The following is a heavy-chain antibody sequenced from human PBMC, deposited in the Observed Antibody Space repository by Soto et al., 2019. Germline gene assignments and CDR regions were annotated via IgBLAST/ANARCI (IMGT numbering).Heavy chain of an antibody. Sequence: SLRLSCATSGFTFSSQAMNWVRQAPGRGLEWVSYISSGSGTTIYYAHSVRGRFTISRDNAKNSLYLQMDSLRDDDTAVYYCAKTTSGGPIDHWGRGTLVTVSS. V-gene: IGHV3-48*02. CDR3: AKTTSGGPIDH. CDR2: ISSGSGTTI. CDR1: GFTFSSQA. J-gene: IGHJ4*02. D-gene: IGHD3-16*01.